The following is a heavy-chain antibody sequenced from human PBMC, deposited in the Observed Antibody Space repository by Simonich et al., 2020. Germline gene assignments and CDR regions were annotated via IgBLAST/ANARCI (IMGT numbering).Heavy chain of an antibody. CDR3: ARWPSIPASYGSGSYFDY. CDR1: GYTFTGYY. V-gene: IGHV1-2*02. J-gene: IGHJ4*02. CDR2: SNPNSGST. D-gene: IGHD3-10*01. Sequence: QVQLVQSGAEVKKPGASVKVSCKASGYTFTGYYMHWVRQAPGQGLEWMGWSNPNSGSTNYAQKFQGRVTMTRDTSISTAYMELSRLRSDDTAVYYCARWPSIPASYGSGSYFDYWGQGTLVTVSS.